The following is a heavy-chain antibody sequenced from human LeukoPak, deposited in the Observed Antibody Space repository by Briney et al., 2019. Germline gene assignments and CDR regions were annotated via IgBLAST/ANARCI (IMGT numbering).Heavy chain of an antibody. CDR3: ARHWYGSNYNPFDS. J-gene: IGHJ4*02. D-gene: IGHD6-13*01. CDR1: GFTFNTYW. CDR2: ISHDGVRT. V-gene: IGHV3-74*01. Sequence: PGGSLRLSCAASGFTFNTYWMYWVRQAPGMGLVWVSHISHDGVRTNYADSVKGRFTISRDNAKNTLYLQLTSLRAEDTAVYFCARHWYGSNYNPFDSWGQGTLVTVSS.